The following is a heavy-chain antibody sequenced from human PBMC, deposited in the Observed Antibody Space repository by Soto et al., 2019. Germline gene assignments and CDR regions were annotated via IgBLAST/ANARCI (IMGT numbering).Heavy chain of an antibody. CDR2: ISGSGGST. CDR3: AKQVEYYGSGSYYLSITYYFDY. J-gene: IGHJ4*02. Sequence: GGSLRLSCAASGFTFSSYAMSWVRQAPGKGLEWVSAISGSGGSTYYADSVKGRFTISRDNSKNTLYLQMNSLRAEDTAVYYCAKQVEYYGSGSYYLSITYYFDYWGQGTLVTVSS. CDR1: GFTFSSYA. D-gene: IGHD3-10*01. V-gene: IGHV3-23*01.